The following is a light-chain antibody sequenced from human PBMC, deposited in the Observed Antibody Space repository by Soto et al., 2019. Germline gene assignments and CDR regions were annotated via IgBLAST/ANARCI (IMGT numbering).Light chain of an antibody. CDR3: QQYNNWPLRT. CDR1: QSVRSN. V-gene: IGKV3-15*01. CDR2: GAS. J-gene: IGKJ2*01. Sequence: EILMTQSPASLSVSLGERATITCRASQSVRSNLAWYQQKPGQAPRRLIYGASTMDTGIPARFSGSGSGTEVTIPIISLQSDDFSVYYCQQYNNWPLRTFGQGTKLEIK.